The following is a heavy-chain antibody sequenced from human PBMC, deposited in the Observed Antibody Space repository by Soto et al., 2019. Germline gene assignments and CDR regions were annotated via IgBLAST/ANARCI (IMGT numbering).Heavy chain of an antibody. CDR1: GFTFSSYS. Sequence: EVQLVESGGGLVKPGGSLRLSCAASGFTFSSYSMNWVRQAPGKGLEWVSSISSSSSYIYYADSVKGRFTISRDNAKNSLYLQMNSLRAEDTAVYYCARDICSSTSCYLDYWVQGTLVTVSS. D-gene: IGHD2-2*01. CDR2: ISSSSSYI. J-gene: IGHJ4*02. CDR3: ARDICSSTSCYLDY. V-gene: IGHV3-21*01.